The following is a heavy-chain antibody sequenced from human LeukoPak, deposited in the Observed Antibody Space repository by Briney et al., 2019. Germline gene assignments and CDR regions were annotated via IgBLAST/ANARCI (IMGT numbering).Heavy chain of an antibody. CDR2: IKEDGSEK. Sequence: GGSLRLSCAVSGLTLSRYWMTWVRQAPGKGLEWVANIKEDGSEKYYVDSVKGRFTIPRDNAKNSLYLQMNSLRVEDTAVYYCARDPPGNYYDGSGYYSWGQGTLVTVSS. CDR3: ARDPPGNYYDGSGYYS. D-gene: IGHD3-22*01. V-gene: IGHV3-7*01. CDR1: GLTLSRYW. J-gene: IGHJ5*02.